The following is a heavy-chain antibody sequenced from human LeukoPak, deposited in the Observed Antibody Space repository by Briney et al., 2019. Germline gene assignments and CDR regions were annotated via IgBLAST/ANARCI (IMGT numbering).Heavy chain of an antibody. D-gene: IGHD4-23*01. CDR1: GFTFSSYS. CDR3: ARDYGGSSPFDY. V-gene: IGHV3-21*01. CDR2: ISSSGSDI. J-gene: IGHJ4*02. Sequence: GGSLRLSCAASGFTFSSYSMNWVRQAPGKGLEWVSSISSSGSDIYYADSVKGRFTISRDNAKNSLYLHMNSLRAEDTAVYYCARDYGGSSPFDYWGQGTLVTVSS.